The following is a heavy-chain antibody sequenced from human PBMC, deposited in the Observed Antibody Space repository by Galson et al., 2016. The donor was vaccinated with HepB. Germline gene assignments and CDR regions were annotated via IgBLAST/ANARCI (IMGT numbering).Heavy chain of an antibody. CDR2: INPNPGNT. CDR1: GYTFTTYD. CDR3: ARAAGAGVTSTTYYFDY. V-gene: IGHV1-8*01. D-gene: IGHD3-16*01. J-gene: IGHJ4*02. Sequence: SVKVSCKASGYTFTTYDFNWVRQAPGQGLEWMGWINPNPGNTGYAQKFQGRLTMTRSASMDTAYMELSSLESEDTAVYFRARAAGAGVTSTTYYFDYWGQGTLVTVSS.